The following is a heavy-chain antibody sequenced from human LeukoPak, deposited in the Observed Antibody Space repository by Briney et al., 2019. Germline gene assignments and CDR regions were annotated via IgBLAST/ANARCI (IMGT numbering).Heavy chain of an antibody. CDR1: GGTFSSYA. D-gene: IGHD5-18*01. CDR2: IIPIFGTA. J-gene: IGHJ4*02. V-gene: IGHV1-69*05. CDR3: ARDLIGRRGYSYGFNYFDY. Sequence: SVKVSCKASGGTFSSYAISWVRQAPGQRLEWMGGIIPIFGTANYAQKFQGRVTITTDESTSTAYMELSSLRSEDTAVYYCARDLIGRRGYSYGFNYFDYWGQGTLVTVSS.